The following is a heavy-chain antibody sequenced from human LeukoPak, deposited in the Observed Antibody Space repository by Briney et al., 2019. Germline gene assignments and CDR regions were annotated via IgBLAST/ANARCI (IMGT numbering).Heavy chain of an antibody. V-gene: IGHV3-30-3*01. Sequence: GGSLRLSCAASGFTLSSYAMHWVRQAPGKGLEWVAIISFDGNNKYYADSVRGRFTISRDKSKNTLYLQMNSLRAEDTAVYYCARGGRRDGYDWGQGTLVTVSS. J-gene: IGHJ4*02. CDR1: GFTLSSYA. CDR3: ARGGRRDGYD. D-gene: IGHD5-24*01. CDR2: ISFDGNNK.